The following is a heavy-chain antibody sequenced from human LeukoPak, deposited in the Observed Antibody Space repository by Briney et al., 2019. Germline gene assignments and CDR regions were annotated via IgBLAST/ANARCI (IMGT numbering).Heavy chain of an antibody. V-gene: IGHV1-69*04. CDR2: IIPIFGIA. J-gene: IGHJ4*02. CDR1: GGTFSSYA. CDR3: ARGDDYSNYYFDY. Sequence: SVKVSCKASGGTFSSYAISWVRQAPGQGLEWMGRIIPIFGIANYAQKFQGRVTTTADKSTSTAYMELSSLRSEDTAVYYCARGDDYSNYYFDYWGQGTLVTVSS. D-gene: IGHD4-11*01.